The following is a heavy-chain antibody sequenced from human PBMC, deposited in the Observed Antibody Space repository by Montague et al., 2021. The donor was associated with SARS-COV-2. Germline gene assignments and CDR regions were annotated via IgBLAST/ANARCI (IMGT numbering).Heavy chain of an antibody. CDR1: GGSFSGYY. D-gene: IGHD2-2*02. J-gene: IGHJ5*02. Sequence: SETRSLTCAVYGGSFSGYYWSWIRQPPGKGLEWIGEINHSGSTSYNPSLKSRVTISVDTSKNQFSLKLSSVTAADTAVYYCASLTLGYCSSTSCYSDWFDPWGQGTLVTVSS. CDR3: ASLTLGYCSSTSCYSDWFDP. CDR2: INHSGST. V-gene: IGHV4-34*01.